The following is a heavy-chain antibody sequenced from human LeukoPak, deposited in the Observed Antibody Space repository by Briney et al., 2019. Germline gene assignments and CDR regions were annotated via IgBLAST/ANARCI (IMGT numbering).Heavy chain of an antibody. CDR3: AREHGYYGSGSYSIDPYYYYGMDV. Sequence: GGSLRLSCAASGFTFSSYAMHWVRQAPGKGLEWVAVISYDGSNKYYADSVKGRFIISRDNSKNTLYLQMNSLRAEDTAVYYCAREHGYYGSGSYSIDPYYYYGMDVWGQGTTVTVSS. J-gene: IGHJ6*02. CDR2: ISYDGSNK. CDR1: GFTFSSYA. D-gene: IGHD3-10*01. V-gene: IGHV3-30*04.